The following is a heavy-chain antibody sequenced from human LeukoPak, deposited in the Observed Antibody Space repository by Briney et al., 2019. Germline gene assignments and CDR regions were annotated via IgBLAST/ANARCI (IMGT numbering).Heavy chain of an antibody. CDR2: INPNSGGT. Sequence: ASVMHSSKASGYTFTGYYMHWVRQAPGQGLEWMGWINPNSGGTNYAQKFQGRVTMTRDTSISTAYMELSRLRSDDTAVYYCARLGDGYSSDWPLQHWGQGTLDTVSS. CDR1: GYTFTGYY. J-gene: IGHJ1*01. CDR3: ARLGDGYSSDWPLQH. V-gene: IGHV1-2*02. D-gene: IGHD6-19*01.